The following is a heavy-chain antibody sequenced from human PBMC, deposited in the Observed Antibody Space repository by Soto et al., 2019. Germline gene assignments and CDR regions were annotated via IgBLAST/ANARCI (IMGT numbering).Heavy chain of an antibody. J-gene: IGHJ5*02. CDR2: SSSSGSTI. Sequence: PGGSPRLSCAASGFTISSSAVNWIRQDPGKGLDWVSYSSSSGSTIYYAVAVKGRFTISRDNAKNSLYLQMNSRRAEDTAVYYWARDGVAVAVTGIDPWGHGTLVTVSA. V-gene: IGHV3-48*03. CDR1: GFTISSSA. D-gene: IGHD6-19*01. CDR3: ARDGVAVAVTGIDP.